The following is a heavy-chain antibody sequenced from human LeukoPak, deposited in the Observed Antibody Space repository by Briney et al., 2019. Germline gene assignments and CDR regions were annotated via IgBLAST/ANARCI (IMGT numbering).Heavy chain of an antibody. CDR1: GFTFSSYA. CDR3: AVLTGEFDY. V-gene: IGHV3-23*01. J-gene: IGHJ4*02. CDR2: ISGSGGST. Sequence: HPGGSLRLSCAASGFTFSSYAMSWVRQAPGKGLEWVPAISGSGGSTYYADSVKGRFTISRDNSKNTLYLQMNSLRAEDTAVYYCAVLTGEFDYWGQGTLVTVSS. D-gene: IGHD7-27*01.